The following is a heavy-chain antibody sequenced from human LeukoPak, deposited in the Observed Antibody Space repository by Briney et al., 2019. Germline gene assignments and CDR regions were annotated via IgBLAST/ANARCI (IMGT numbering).Heavy chain of an antibody. CDR3: ARAYGDNFPFDY. V-gene: IGHV1-46*01. CDR2: INPSGGST. D-gene: IGHD4-23*01. J-gene: IGHJ4*02. Sequence: ASVKVPCKASGYTFTTHYIHWVRQAPGQGLEWMGIINPSGGSTNYAQKFQGRVIMTRDTSTSTVYMELSSLRSEDAAVFYCARAYGDNFPFDYWGQGTLVTVSS. CDR1: GYTFTTHY.